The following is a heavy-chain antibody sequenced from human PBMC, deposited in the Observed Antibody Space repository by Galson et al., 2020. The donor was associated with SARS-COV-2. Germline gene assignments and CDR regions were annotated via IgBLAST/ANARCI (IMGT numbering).Heavy chain of an antibody. J-gene: IGHJ4*02. CDR3: TRGYCLGGRCHPGGDY. V-gene: IGHV3-49*04. D-gene: IGHD2-15*01. CDR2: IGSKTYSGTP. Sequence: GGSLRLSCTASGFTFDDYALSWVRQAPGKGLEWVGFIGSKTYSGTPEYAASVKGRFTISRDDSKNTAHLQMDSLKTDDTAVYYCTRGYCLGGRCHPGGDYWGQGALVTVST. CDR1: GFTFDDYA.